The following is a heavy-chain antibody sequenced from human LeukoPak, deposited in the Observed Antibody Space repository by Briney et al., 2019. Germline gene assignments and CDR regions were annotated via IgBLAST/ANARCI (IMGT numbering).Heavy chain of an antibody. Sequence: GGSLRLSCAASGFTFSSYGMHWVRQAPGKGLEWVAVISYDGSNKYYADSVKGRFTISRDNAKNSLYLQMNSLRAEDTAVYYCARDLSVVMRAFDIWGQGTMVTVSS. J-gene: IGHJ3*02. V-gene: IGHV3-30*03. CDR2: ISYDGSNK. D-gene: IGHD4-23*01. CDR3: ARDLSVVMRAFDI. CDR1: GFTFSSYG.